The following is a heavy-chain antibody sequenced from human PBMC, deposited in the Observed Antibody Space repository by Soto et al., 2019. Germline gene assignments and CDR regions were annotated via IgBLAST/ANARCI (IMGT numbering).Heavy chain of an antibody. D-gene: IGHD2-2*01. CDR1: GFTFSTYG. CDR2: ISTSGGST. Sequence: QPGVSLRLSCAASGFTFSTYGMSWVRQAPGKGLEWVSGISTSGGSTFYADSVKGRFTISRDNSKNTLYLQTNSLRAEDTAVYHCAKGYRVEVVYDAFDMWGQGTMVTVSS. J-gene: IGHJ3*02. CDR3: AKGYRVEVVYDAFDM. V-gene: IGHV3-23*01.